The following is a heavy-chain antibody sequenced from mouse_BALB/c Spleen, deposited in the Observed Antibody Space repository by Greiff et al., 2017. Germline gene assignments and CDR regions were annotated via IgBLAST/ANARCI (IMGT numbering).Heavy chain of an antibody. Sequence: QVQLQQSGAELVRPGTSVKISCKASGYAFTNYWLGWVKQRPGHGLEWIGDIYPGSGNTYYNEKFKGKATLTADKSSSTAYMQLSSLTSEDSAVYFCARALSTMITAPFAYWGQGTLVTVSA. CDR1: GYAFTNYW. D-gene: IGHD2-4*01. CDR2: IYPGSGNT. J-gene: IGHJ3*01. V-gene: IGHV1-63*01. CDR3: ARALSTMITAPFAY.